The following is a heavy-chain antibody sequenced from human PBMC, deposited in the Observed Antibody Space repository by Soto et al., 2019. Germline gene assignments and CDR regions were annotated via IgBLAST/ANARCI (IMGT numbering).Heavy chain of an antibody. CDR1: GFTFSIYA. V-gene: IGHV3-23*01. CDR3: AKDRRGRGADNWFDP. CDR2: ISGSGGST. Sequence: GGSLRLSCAASGFTFSIYAMSWVRQAPGKGLEWVSAISGSGGSTYYADSVKGRFTISRDNSKNTLYLQMNSLRAEDTAVYYCAKDRRGRGADNWFDPWGQGTLVTVSS. J-gene: IGHJ5*02.